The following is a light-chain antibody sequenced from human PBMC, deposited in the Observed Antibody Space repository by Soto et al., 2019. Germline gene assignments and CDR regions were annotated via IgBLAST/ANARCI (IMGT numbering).Light chain of an antibody. V-gene: IGKV1-39*01. Sequence: DIQMTQSPSSLYASVGDRVTITCRARQSISSLLNWYQQKPGKAPKLLIYATSSLQSGVPSRFSGSGSGTDFTLTISSLQPEDFATYYCQHSYSFPYTFGQGTKLEIK. CDR3: QHSYSFPYT. CDR1: QSISSL. J-gene: IGKJ2*01. CDR2: ATS.